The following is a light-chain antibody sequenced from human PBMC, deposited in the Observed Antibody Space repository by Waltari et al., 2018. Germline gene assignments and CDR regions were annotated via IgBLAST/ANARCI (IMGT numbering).Light chain of an antibody. CDR2: GNG. CDR1: SSNIGAGYD. CDR3: QSYDSSLSAVV. Sequence: SVLTQPPSVSGAPGQRVTISSTGSSSNIGAGYDVHWYQQLPGTAPKPRIYGNGNRPSGVPDRFSGSKSGTSASLAITGVQAEGEADYYCQSYDSSLSAVVLGGGTKVTVL. V-gene: IGLV1-40*01. J-gene: IGLJ2*01.